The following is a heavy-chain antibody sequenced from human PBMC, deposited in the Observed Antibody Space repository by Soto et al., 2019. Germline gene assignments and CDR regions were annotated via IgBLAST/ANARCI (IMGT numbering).Heavy chain of an antibody. CDR3: AKSMPSNPVEGLPNY. V-gene: IGHV3-9*01. J-gene: IGHJ4*01. D-gene: IGHD2-2*01. CDR2: ITSRGTDI. CDR1: RFFFGDYA. Sequence: GGSLRLSCAASRFFFGDYAFHWVRQAPGKGLEWVAGITSRGTDIAYADSVKGRFIISRDNAMNVLHLHMNSLRPEDTAVYYCAKSMPSNPVEGLPNYWGQGTQVTVCS.